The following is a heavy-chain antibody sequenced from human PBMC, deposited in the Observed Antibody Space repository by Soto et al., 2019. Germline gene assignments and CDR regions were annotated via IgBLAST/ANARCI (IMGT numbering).Heavy chain of an antibody. J-gene: IGHJ6*03. V-gene: IGHV3-23*01. CDR3: AKKGRPAARGGYYYYYMDV. Sequence: PGGSLRLSCEASGFTFSSYAMSWVRQAPGKGLEWVSGISGSGGNTYYADSVKGRFTISRDNSKNTLYLQMNSLRAEDTAIYYCAKKGRPAARGGYYYYYMDVWGKGTTVTVSS. CDR1: GFTFSSYA. CDR2: ISGSGGNT. D-gene: IGHD2-2*01.